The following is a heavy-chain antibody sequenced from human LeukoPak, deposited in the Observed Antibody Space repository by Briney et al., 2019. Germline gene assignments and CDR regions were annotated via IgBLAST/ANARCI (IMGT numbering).Heavy chain of an antibody. CDR3: ARASTYYYDSSGYGWTYYFDY. CDR1: GYSISSGYY. V-gene: IGHV4-38-2*02. Sequence: SETLSLTCTVSGYSISSGYYWGWIRQPPGKGLEWIGSIYHSGSTYYNPSLKSRVTISVDTSKNQFSLKLSSVTAADTAVYYCARASTYYYDSSGYGWTYYFDYWGQGTLVTVSS. J-gene: IGHJ4*02. D-gene: IGHD3-22*01. CDR2: IYHSGST.